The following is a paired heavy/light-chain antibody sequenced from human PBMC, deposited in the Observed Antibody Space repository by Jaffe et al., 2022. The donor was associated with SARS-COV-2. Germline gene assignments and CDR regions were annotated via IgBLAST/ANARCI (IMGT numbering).Heavy chain of an antibody. V-gene: IGHV4-39*01. D-gene: IGHD3-22*01. CDR2: IYYSGST. CDR1: GSGSISISNYY. Sequence: QLQLQESGPGLVKPSETVSLTCTVSGSGSISISNYYWGWIRQTPGKGLEWIGNIYYSGSTYYNPSLKSRVTISVDTSKNQFSLRLSSVTAADTAVYYCARHISDSSGHWSVDYWGQGTLVTVSS. CDR3: ARHISDSSGHWSVDY. J-gene: IGHJ4*01.
Light chain of an antibody. V-gene: IGKV3-20*01. CDR2: GTS. J-gene: IGKJ5*01. CDR1: QRVSSSF. Sequence: EIVLTQSPGTLSLSPGERATLSCRASQRVSSSFLAWYQQKPGQAPRLLIYGTSSRATGIPDRFSGSGSGTDFTLTISRLEPEDFAVYYCQQYGSSQITFGQGTRLEIK. CDR3: QQYGSSQIT.